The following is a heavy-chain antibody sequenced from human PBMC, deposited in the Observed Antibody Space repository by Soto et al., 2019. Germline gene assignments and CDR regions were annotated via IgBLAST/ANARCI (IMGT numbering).Heavy chain of an antibody. CDR3: VKDKGAAAGFDY. Sequence: QVHLVESGGGVVQPGRSLRLSCAASELTFSTNGMHWVRQAPGKGLEWMGVISYEGSEKYYAGSVKGRFTISRDNSKNTLYLQMDTLRAEDTAIYYCVKDKGAAAGFDYWGQGILVTVSS. J-gene: IGHJ4*02. CDR2: ISYEGSEK. V-gene: IGHV3-30*18. D-gene: IGHD6-13*01. CDR1: ELTFSTNG.